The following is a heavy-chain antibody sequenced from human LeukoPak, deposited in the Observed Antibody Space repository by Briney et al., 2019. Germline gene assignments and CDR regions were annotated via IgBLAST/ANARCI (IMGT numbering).Heavy chain of an antibody. Sequence: GGSLRLSCAASGFTFSNYAMSWVRQAPGKGLEWVAYMSTTGHMIYYADPVKGRFTISRDNAKNSLYLQMDGLRADDTAVYYCGRDGSGSPDYWGQGTLVTVSS. CDR2: MSTTGHMI. J-gene: IGHJ4*02. V-gene: IGHV3-11*01. CDR3: GRDGSGSPDY. D-gene: IGHD1-26*01. CDR1: GFTFSNYA.